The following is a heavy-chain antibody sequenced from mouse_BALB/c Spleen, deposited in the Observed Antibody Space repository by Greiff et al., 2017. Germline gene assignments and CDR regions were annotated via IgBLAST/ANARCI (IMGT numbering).Heavy chain of an antibody. CDR2: ISSGSSTI. CDR3: ARRDGNLFAY. CDR1: GFTFSSFG. D-gene: IGHD2-1*01. J-gene: IGHJ3*01. Sequence: EVMLVESGGGLVQPGGSRKLSCAASGFTFSSFGMHWVRQAPEKGLEWVAYISSGSSTIYYPDTVKGRFAISRDNAKNTLYLQMSSLKSEDTAMYYCARRDGNLFAYWGQGTLVTVSA. V-gene: IGHV5-17*03.